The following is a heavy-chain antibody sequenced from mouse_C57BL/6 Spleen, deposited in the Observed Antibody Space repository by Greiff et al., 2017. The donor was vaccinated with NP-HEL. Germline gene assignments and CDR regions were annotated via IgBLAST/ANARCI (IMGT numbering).Heavy chain of an antibody. Sequence: GGGLVQPKGSLKLSCAASGFSFNTYAMNWVRQAPGKGLEWVARIRSKSNNYATYYADSVKDRFTISRDDSESMLYLQMNNLKTEDTAMYYCVRHGGLGLPMDYWGQGTSVTVSS. J-gene: IGHJ4*01. D-gene: IGHD2-2*01. CDR3: VRHGGLGLPMDY. CDR2: IRSKSNNYAT. CDR1: GFSFNTYA. V-gene: IGHV10-1*01.